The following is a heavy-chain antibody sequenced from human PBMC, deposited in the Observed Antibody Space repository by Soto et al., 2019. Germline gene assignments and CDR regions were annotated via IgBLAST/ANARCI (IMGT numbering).Heavy chain of an antibody. D-gene: IGHD3-3*01. CDR1: GFTVSTYW. V-gene: IGHV3-7*03. J-gene: IGHJ6*02. CDR3: ASDGPTMTYYDFWSGYYSYYGMDV. Sequence: EVQLVESGGGLVQPGGSLRLSCAASGFTVSTYWMSWVRQAPGKGLEWVANIKQDGSEKYYVDSVKGRFTISRDNAKNSLYLQMNSLRAEDTAVYYCASDGPTMTYYDFWSGYYSYYGMDVWGQGTTVTVSS. CDR2: IKQDGSEK.